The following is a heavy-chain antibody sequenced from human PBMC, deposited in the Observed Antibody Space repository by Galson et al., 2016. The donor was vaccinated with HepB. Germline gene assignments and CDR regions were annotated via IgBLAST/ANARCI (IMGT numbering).Heavy chain of an antibody. D-gene: IGHD3-22*01. CDR1: GFTFSKYW. CDR3: AGDNSRRENSGYHAFDI. J-gene: IGHJ3*02. CDR2: IDQDGSEK. V-gene: IGHV3-7*05. Sequence: SLRLSCAASGFTFSKYWMSWVRQAPGKGLEWVANIDQDGSEKYYVDSVKGRVTISRDNAKNALYLQMNSLGAEDTAVYYCAGDNSRRENSGYHAFDIWGKGTMVTVSS.